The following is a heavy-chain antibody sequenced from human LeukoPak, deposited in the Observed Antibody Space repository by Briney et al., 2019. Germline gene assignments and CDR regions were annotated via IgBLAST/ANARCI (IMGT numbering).Heavy chain of an antibody. V-gene: IGHV1-18*04. D-gene: IGHD4-17*01. Sequence: ASLKVSCKASGYPFTRYGISWVRQAPGHGLEWRGWISAYNGITNYAQKLQVRVTMTTDTSTSTAYMELRSLISDDTAVYYCARGGYDYGLAGWFDPWGQGTLVTVSS. CDR1: GYPFTRYG. CDR2: ISAYNGIT. J-gene: IGHJ5*02. CDR3: ARGGYDYGLAGWFDP.